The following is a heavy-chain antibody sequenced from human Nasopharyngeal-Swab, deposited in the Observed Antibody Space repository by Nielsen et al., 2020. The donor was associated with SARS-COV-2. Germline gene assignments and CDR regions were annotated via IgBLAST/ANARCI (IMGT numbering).Heavy chain of an antibody. Sequence: ASVKVSCKASGYTFTSYDINWVRQATGQGLEWMGWMNPNSGNTGYAQKFQGRVTMTRNTSISTAYMELSSLRSEDTAVYYCARGPLRYYDILTGYYMGYYYYYTDVWGKGTTVTVSS. CDR2: MNPNSGNT. D-gene: IGHD3-9*01. V-gene: IGHV1-8*01. J-gene: IGHJ6*03. CDR3: ARGPLRYYDILTGYYMGYYYYYTDV. CDR1: GYTFTSYD.